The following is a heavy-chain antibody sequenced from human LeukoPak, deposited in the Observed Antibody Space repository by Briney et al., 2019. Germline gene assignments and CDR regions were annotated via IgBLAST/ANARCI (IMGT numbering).Heavy chain of an antibody. CDR3: AKTLSSGASSGYESFDY. J-gene: IGHJ4*02. CDR1: GFTFSSYA. V-gene: IGHV3-23*01. CDR2: ISGSGGST. D-gene: IGHD5-12*01. Sequence: QPGGSLRLLCAASGFTFSSYAMSWVRQAPGKGLEWVSAISGSGGSTYYADSVKGRFTISTDNSKNTLYLQMNSLRAEDTAVYYCAKTLSSGASSGYESFDYWGQGTLVTVSS.